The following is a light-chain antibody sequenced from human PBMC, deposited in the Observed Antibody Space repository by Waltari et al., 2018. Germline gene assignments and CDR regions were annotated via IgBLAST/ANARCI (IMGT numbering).Light chain of an antibody. CDR1: QGISSY. CDR3: QQYGNLPPSVT. CDR2: AAS. Sequence: DIQLTQSPSFLSASIGDRVTITCRASQGISSYLAWYQQKPGKAPKLLIYAASTLQSGVPSRFSGSGSGRHFTLTISSLQPEDIATYYCQQYGNLPPSVTFGQGTRLEIK. V-gene: IGKV1-9*01. J-gene: IGKJ5*01.